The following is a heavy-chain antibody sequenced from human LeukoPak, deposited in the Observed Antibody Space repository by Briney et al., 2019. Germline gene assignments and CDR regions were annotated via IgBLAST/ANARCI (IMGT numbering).Heavy chain of an antibody. V-gene: IGHV3-7*01. J-gene: IGHJ6*03. CDR2: INQDGSEK. Sequence: GVSVRLSCAAGGFTFSSYWMIWVRQAPGRGREGVANINQDGSEKYYVDSVKRRFTISRDNAKNSLSLHMNSLRAEDTAVYYCARSIWFGGVKDRFSYYSSMDVWGQGTPVTVSS. D-gene: IGHD3-10*01. CDR1: GFTFSSYW. CDR3: ARSIWFGGVKDRFSYYSSMDV.